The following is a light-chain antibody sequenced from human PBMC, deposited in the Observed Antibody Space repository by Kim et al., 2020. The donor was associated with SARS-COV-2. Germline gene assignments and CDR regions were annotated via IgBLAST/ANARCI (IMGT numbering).Light chain of an antibody. CDR1: QSSSSY. Sequence: ASTGDRVTISCRRSQSSSSYLAWYQQKPGKAPELLIYAASTLQSGVPSRFSGSGSGTDFTLTISCLQSEDFATYYCQQYYSFPPTFGQGTKVDIK. V-gene: IGKV1D-8*01. CDR2: AAS. J-gene: IGKJ1*01. CDR3: QQYYSFPPT.